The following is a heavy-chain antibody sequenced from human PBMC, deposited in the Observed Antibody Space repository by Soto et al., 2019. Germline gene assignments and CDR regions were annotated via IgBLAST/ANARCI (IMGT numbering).Heavy chain of an antibody. CDR2: IYSTGLT. Sequence: SETLSLTCHVSGDSIDRFYWSWIRQPAGKGLEWTGHIYSTGLTNYNPSLRSRVIMSVDSPKSQFSLKLTSVTAADTAVYFCARDWELPRFDSWGPGTLVTVSS. D-gene: IGHD1-7*01. V-gene: IGHV4-4*07. CDR1: GDSIDRFY. J-gene: IGHJ4*02. CDR3: ARDWELPRFDS.